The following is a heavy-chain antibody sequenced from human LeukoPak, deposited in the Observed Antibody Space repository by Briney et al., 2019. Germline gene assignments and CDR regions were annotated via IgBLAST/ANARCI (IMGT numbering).Heavy chain of an antibody. V-gene: IGHV3-23*01. CDR1: GFTFSSFA. D-gene: IGHD2-2*01. CDR3: AKCRSLSPAAAINH. Sequence: PGGSLRLSCAASGFTFSSFALSWVRQAPGKGLEWVSSISGSGDSTYYMESVKGRFTISRDNSENTLYLQMNSLRADDTAVYYCAKCRSLSPAAAINHWGQGTLVTVSS. CDR2: ISGSGDST. J-gene: IGHJ5*02.